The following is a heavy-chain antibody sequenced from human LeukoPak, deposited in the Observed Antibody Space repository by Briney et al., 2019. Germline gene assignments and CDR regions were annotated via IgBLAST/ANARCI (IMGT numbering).Heavy chain of an antibody. D-gene: IGHD5-24*01. CDR3: ARRRLQTSTITEDNWLDP. CDR2: IYSSGNT. CDR1: GGSFTNYY. V-gene: IGHV4-4*07. Sequence: SETLSLSCTVSGGSFTNYYWSWIRQPAGKGLEWIGRIYSSGNTEYNPSVKSRVTMSVDASQNQFSLHLRFVTAADTAVYYCARRRLQTSTITEDNWLDPWGQGTQVTVSS. J-gene: IGHJ5*02.